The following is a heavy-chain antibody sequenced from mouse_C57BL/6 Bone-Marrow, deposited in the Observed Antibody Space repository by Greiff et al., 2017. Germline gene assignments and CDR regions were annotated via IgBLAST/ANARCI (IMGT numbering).Heavy chain of an antibody. CDR2: IYPRSGNT. V-gene: IGHV1-81*01. D-gene: IGHD1-1*01. Sequence: VKVVESGAELARPGASVKLSCKASGYTFTSYGISWVKQRTGQGLEWIGEIYPRSGNTYYNEKFKGKDTLTADKSSSTAYMELRSLTSEDSAVYFCARKYYGSTYFDYWGQGTTLTVSS. CDR3: ARKYYGSTYFDY. CDR1: GYTFTSYG. J-gene: IGHJ2*01.